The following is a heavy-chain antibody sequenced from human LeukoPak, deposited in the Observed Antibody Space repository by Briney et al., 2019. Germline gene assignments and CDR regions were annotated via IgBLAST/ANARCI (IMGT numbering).Heavy chain of an antibody. V-gene: IGHV1-69*13. J-gene: IGHJ6*02. Sequence: SVKVSCKASGGTLSNYAISWVRQAPGQGLEWMGGIIPIFGTANYAQKFQGRVTITADESTSTAYMELSSLRSEDTAVYYCARDGGPVVVPAAMGYGMDVWGQGTTVTVSS. D-gene: IGHD2-2*01. CDR1: GGTLSNYA. CDR2: IIPIFGTA. CDR3: ARDGGPVVVPAAMGYGMDV.